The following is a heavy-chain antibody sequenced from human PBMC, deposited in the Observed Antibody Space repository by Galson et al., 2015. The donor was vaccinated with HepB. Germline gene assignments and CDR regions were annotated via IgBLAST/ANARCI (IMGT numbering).Heavy chain of an antibody. CDR3: VFIVGATPFEY. V-gene: IGHV1-69*02. D-gene: IGHD1-26*01. CDR1: GGTFSSYT. J-gene: IGHJ4*02. Sequence: SVKVSCKASGGTFSSYTISWVRQAPGQGLEWMGRIIPIVGIANYAQKFQGRVTITADKSTSTAYMDLNSLRSEDTAVYYCVFIVGATPFEYWGQGILVTVSS. CDR2: IIPIVGIA.